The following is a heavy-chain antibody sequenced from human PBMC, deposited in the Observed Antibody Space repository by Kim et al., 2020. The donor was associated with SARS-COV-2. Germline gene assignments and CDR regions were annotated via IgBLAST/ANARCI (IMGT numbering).Heavy chain of an antibody. J-gene: IGHJ4*02. CDR3: AKVPNGMAYCGGDCLYFDY. CDR2: ISGSGGST. V-gene: IGHV3-23*01. CDR1: GFTFSSYA. D-gene: IGHD2-21*02. Sequence: GGSLRLSCAASGFTFSSYAMSWVRQAPGKGLEWVSAISGSGGSTYYADSVKGRFTISRDNSKNTLYLQMNSLRAEDTAVYYCAKVPNGMAYCGGDCLYFDYWGQGTLVTVSS.